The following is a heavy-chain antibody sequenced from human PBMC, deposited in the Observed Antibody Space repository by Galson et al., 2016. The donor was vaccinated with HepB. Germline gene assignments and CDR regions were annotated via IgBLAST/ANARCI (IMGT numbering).Heavy chain of an antibody. Sequence: SLRLSCAVTGFIFDNYAMSWVRQRPGKGLEWVSGISASGGETYYAVSVKGRFTISRDNSRKTVSLQVDSLTGDDTAIYYCAKGGKSDYWGQGTQVTVSA. V-gene: IGHV3-23*01. CDR2: ISASGGET. J-gene: IGHJ4*02. CDR1: GFIFDNYA. CDR3: AKGGKSDY. D-gene: IGHD1-1*01.